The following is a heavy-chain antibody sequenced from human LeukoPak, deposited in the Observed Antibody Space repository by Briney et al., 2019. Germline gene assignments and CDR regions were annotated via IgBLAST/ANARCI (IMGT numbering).Heavy chain of an antibody. Sequence: SETLSLTCTLSGASIVNYYWSWIRQPAGKGLEWVGRFYSSGNTNYSPSLNSRVTMSVDTSKNQFSLKLTSVTAADTAIYYCARLHYGGDFFDYWGQGTLVTVSS. CDR2: FYSSGNT. D-gene: IGHD4-23*01. J-gene: IGHJ4*02. CDR3: ARLHYGGDFFDY. V-gene: IGHV4-4*07. CDR1: GASIVNYY.